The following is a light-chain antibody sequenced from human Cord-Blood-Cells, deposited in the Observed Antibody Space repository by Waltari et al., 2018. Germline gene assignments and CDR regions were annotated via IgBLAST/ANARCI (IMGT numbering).Light chain of an antibody. CDR1: SRDVGGYNY. CDR3: CSYAGSYPYV. Sequence: QSALTQPRSVSGSPGQSVTISCTGTSRDVGGYNYVSWYQQHPGKAPKLMIYDVSKRPSWVPDRFSGSKSGNTASLTISGLQAEDEADYYCCSYAGSYPYVFGTGTKVTVL. CDR2: DVS. J-gene: IGLJ1*01. V-gene: IGLV2-11*01.